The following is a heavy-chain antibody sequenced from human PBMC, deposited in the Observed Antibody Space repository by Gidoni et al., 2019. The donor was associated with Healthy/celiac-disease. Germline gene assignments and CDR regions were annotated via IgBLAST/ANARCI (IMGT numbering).Heavy chain of an antibody. D-gene: IGHD3-10*01. Sequence: QVQLQQWGAGLLKPSETLSLTCAVYCGSFSGYYWSWIRPPPGQGLEWIGEINHSGSTNYNPSLKSRVTISVDTSKNQFSLKLSSVTAADTAVYYCARGALYGSGSFPFDIWGQGTMVTVSS. V-gene: IGHV4-34*01. J-gene: IGHJ3*02. CDR1: CGSFSGYY. CDR3: ARGALYGSGSFPFDI. CDR2: INHSGST.